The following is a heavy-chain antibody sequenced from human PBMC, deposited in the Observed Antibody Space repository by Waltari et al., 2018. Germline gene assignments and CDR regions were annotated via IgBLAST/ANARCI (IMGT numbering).Heavy chain of an antibody. J-gene: IGHJ3*02. V-gene: IGHV4-38-2*01. CDR2: IYHSGST. D-gene: IGHD3-10*01. Sequence: QVQLQESGPGLVKPSETLSLTCAVSGYSISSGYYWGWIRQPPGKGLEWIGSIYHSGSTYYNPSLKRRVTISVDTSKNQFSLKLSSVTAADTAVYYCASGARGAFDIWGQGTMVTVSS. CDR1: GYSISSGYY. CDR3: ASGARGAFDI.